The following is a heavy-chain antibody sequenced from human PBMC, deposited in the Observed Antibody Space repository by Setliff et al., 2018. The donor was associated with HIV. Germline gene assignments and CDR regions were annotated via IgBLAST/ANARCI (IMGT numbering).Heavy chain of an antibody. CDR1: GGSISSYY. D-gene: IGHD1-26*01. CDR2: IYYSGST. CDR3: ARAMGANWSYYYYMDV. Sequence: PSETLSLTCTVSGGSISSYYWSWNRQPPGKGLEWIGYIYYSGSTYYNPSLKSRVTISIDTSKKQLSLKLNSVTAADTAVYYCARAMGANWSYYYYMDVWGKGTTVTVSS. V-gene: IGHV4-59*01. J-gene: IGHJ6*03.